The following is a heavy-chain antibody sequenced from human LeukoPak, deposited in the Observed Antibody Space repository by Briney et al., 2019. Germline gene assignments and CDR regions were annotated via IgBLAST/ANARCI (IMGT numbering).Heavy chain of an antibody. CDR3: ARDRGGRYCTNGVCYRGYFDY. V-gene: IGHV4-59*01. Sequence: SETLSLTCTVSGGSISSYYWSWIRQPPGKGLEWIGYIYYSGSTNYNPSLKSRVTISVDTSKNQFSLKLSSVTAADTAVYYCARDRGGRYCTNGVCYRGYFDYWGQGTLVTVSS. D-gene: IGHD2-8*01. J-gene: IGHJ4*02. CDR2: IYYSGST. CDR1: GGSISSYY.